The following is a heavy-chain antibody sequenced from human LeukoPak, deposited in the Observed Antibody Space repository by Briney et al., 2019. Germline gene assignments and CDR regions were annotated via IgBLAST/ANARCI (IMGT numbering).Heavy chain of an antibody. J-gene: IGHJ6*03. CDR2: ISGSGDGT. CDR3: AKGPGYCSSTSCYLSGSFDYYYYYMDV. V-gene: IGHV3-23*01. D-gene: IGHD2-2*01. Sequence: GGSLRLSCTSSGFTFSSDAMTWVRQAPGKGLEWVSSISGSGDGTYYADSVKGRFTISRDNSKNTLYLQMNSLRAEDTAVYYCAKGPGYCSSTSCYLSGSFDYYYYYMDVWGKGTTVIVSS. CDR1: GFTFSSDA.